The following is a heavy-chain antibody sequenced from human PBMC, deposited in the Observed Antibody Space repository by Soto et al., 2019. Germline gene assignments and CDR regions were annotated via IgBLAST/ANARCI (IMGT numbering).Heavy chain of an antibody. CDR3: ARERGCSSTSCYVAYYCYGMEV. V-gene: IGHV1-46*01. CDR1: RYSFTSNS. Sequence: SKSCRYSFTSNSLHSVQQSQGKGLEWMGIINPSGGSTSYAQKFQGRVTMTRDTSTSTVYMELSSLRSEDTAVYYCARERGCSSTSCYVAYYCYGMEVWGQGSTVTVSS. CDR2: INPSGGST. J-gene: IGHJ6*02. D-gene: IGHD2-2*01.